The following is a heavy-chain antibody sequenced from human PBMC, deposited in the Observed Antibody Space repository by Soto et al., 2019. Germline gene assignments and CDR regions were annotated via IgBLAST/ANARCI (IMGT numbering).Heavy chain of an antibody. CDR3: TTDSGSYPVASYYYGMDV. V-gene: IGHV3-15*01. D-gene: IGHD1-26*01. CDR1: GFTFSNAW. CDR2: IKSKTDGGTT. J-gene: IGHJ6*02. Sequence: GGSLRLSCAASGFTFSNAWMSWVRQAPGKGLEWVGRIKSKTDGGTTDYAAPVKGRFTISRDDSKNTLYLQMNSLKTEDTAVYYCTTDSGSYPVASYYYGMDVRGQGTTVTVSS.